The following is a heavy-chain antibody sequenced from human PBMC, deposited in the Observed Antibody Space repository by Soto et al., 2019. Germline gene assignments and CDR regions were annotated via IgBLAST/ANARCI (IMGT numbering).Heavy chain of an antibody. Sequence: QVHLVQSGAEVKKPGSSVKVSCKASGGAFTSYSFHWVRQAPGQGLEWMGGIIPMSGTTNYALKCQGRVTMTADVPTNTAYIELSILRSEDTAIYYCARDNTGLDYWGQGTLVTVSS. D-gene: IGHD1-1*01. CDR1: GGAFTSYS. CDR2: IIPMSGTT. CDR3: ARDNTGLDY. J-gene: IGHJ4*02. V-gene: IGHV1-69*12.